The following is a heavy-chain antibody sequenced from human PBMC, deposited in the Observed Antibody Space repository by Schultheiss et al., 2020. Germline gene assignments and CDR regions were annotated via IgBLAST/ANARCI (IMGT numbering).Heavy chain of an antibody. CDR3: ARDGDSYGQLNYYFDY. Sequence: GGSLRLSCAASGFTFSSYAMHWVRQAPGKGLAWVAVICYDGSNTYYADSVKGRFTISRDNSKNTLYLQMNSLRAEDSAVYYCARDGDSYGQLNYYFDYWGQGTLVTVSS. J-gene: IGHJ4*02. D-gene: IGHD5-18*01. V-gene: IGHV3-33*01. CDR2: ICYDGSNT. CDR1: GFTFSSYA.